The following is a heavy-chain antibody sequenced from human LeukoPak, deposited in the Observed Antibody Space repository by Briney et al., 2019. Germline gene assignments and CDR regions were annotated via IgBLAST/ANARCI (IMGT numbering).Heavy chain of an antibody. CDR3: VRDPGWLQVDF. Sequence: ASVKVSCKTSGYIFTDYYLHWVRQAPGQGLEWMGWIHPPSGGTNYAEKLQGRVTMTRDTSISTAYMELSRLTSDDAGVYYCVRDPGWLQVDFWGQGTLLTVSS. CDR2: IHPPSGGT. CDR1: GYIFTDYY. J-gene: IGHJ4*02. D-gene: IGHD5-24*01. V-gene: IGHV1-2*02.